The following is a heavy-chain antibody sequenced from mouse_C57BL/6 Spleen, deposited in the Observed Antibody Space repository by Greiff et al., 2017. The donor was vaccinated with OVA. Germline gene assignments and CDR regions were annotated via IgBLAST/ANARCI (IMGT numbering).Heavy chain of an antibody. V-gene: IGHV1-61*01. Sequence: VQLQQPGAELVRPGSSVKLSCKASGYTFTSYWMDWVKQRPGQGLEWIGNIYPSDSATHYNQKFKDKATLTVDKSSSTAYMQLSSLTSEDSAVYYCARSSSGYVYYYAMDYWGQGTSVTVSS. J-gene: IGHJ4*01. D-gene: IGHD3-2*02. CDR1: GYTFTSYW. CDR3: ARSSSGYVYYYAMDY. CDR2: IYPSDSAT.